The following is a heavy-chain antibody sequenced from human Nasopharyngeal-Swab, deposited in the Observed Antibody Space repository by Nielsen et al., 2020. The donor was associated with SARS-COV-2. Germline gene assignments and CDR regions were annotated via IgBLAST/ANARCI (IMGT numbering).Heavy chain of an antibody. D-gene: IGHD3-3*01. CDR2: IYYSGST. CDR3: ARGARITIFGVVSQLDV. J-gene: IGHJ6*02. Sequence: RQAPGKGLEWIGYIYYSGSTYYNPSLKSRVTISVDTSKNQFPLKLSSVTAADTAVYYCARGARITIFGVVSQLDVWGQGTTVTVSS. V-gene: IGHV4-31*02.